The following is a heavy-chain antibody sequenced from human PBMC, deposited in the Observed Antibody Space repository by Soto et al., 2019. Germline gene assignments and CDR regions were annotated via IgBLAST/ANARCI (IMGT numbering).Heavy chain of an antibody. CDR1: GGSFSGYY. J-gene: IGHJ6*02. CDR3: ARGRNLGYYYYGMDV. Sequence: SETLSLTCAVYGGSFSGYYWSWIRQPPGKGLEWIGEINHSGSTNYNPSLKSRVTISVDTSKNQFSLKLSSVTAADTAVYYCARGRNLGYYYYGMDVWGQGTTVTVSS. V-gene: IGHV4-34*01. CDR2: INHSGST.